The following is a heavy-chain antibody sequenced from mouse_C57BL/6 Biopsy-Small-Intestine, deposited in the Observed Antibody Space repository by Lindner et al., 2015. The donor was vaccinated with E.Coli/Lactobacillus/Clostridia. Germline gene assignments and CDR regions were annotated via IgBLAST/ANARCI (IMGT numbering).Heavy chain of an antibody. D-gene: IGHD2-4*01. CDR1: GYTFTGYW. CDR3: AREGDYDYDVVDY. J-gene: IGHJ2*01. V-gene: IGHV1-9*01. CDR2: ILPGSGST. Sequence: LQESGASVKLSCKATGYTFTGYWIEWVKQRPGHGLEWIGEILPGSGSTKYNEKFKGKATFTADTSSNTAYMRLSSLTTEDSAIYYCAREGDYDYDVVDYWGQGTTLTVSS.